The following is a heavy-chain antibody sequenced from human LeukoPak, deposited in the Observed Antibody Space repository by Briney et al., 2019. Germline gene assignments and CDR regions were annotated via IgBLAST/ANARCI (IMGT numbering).Heavy chain of an antibody. D-gene: IGHD3-3*01. CDR3: ARGIPSTYYDFWSGYYSPSHWFDP. Sequence: PSETLSLTCTVSGGSISSYYWSWIRQPPRKGLEWIGYIYYSGSTNYNPSLKSRVTISVDTSKNQFSLKLSSVTAADTAVYYCARGIPSTYYDFWSGYYSPSHWFDPWGQGTLVTVSS. CDR2: IYYSGST. V-gene: IGHV4-59*01. CDR1: GGSISSYY. J-gene: IGHJ5*02.